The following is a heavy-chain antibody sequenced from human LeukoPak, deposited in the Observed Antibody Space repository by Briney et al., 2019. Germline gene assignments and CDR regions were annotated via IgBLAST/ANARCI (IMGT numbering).Heavy chain of an antibody. CDR2: INAGNGNT. V-gene: IGHV1-3*01. J-gene: IGHJ6*02. CDR1: GYTFTSYA. D-gene: IGHD1-14*01. CDR3: ARHNVNTYYYYYGMDV. Sequence: ASVKVSCKAAGYTFTSYAMHWVRQAPGQRLEWMGWINAGNGNTKYSQKFQGRVTITRDTSASTAYMELSSLRSEDTAVYYWARHNVNTYYYYYGMDVWGQGTTVTVSS.